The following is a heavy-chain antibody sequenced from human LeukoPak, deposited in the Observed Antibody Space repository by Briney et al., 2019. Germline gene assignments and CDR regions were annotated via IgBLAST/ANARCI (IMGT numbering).Heavy chain of an antibody. Sequence: TSETLSLTCTVSGGSISSYYWSWIRQPPGKGLEWIGYIYYSGSTNYNPSLKSRVTISVDTSKNQFSLKLSSVTAADTAVYYCARVGIAARPYAFDIWGQGTMVTVSS. J-gene: IGHJ3*02. CDR1: GGSISSYY. CDR3: ARVGIAARPYAFDI. D-gene: IGHD6-6*01. CDR2: IYYSGST. V-gene: IGHV4-59*01.